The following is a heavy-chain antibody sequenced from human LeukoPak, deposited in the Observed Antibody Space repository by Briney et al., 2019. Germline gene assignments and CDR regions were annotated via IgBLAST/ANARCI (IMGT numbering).Heavy chain of an antibody. D-gene: IGHD2-2*01. CDR1: GYTFTSYA. CDR2: ISAYNSNS. V-gene: IGHV1-18*01. Sequence: ASVKVSCKASGYTFTSYAISWVRQAPGQGLEWMGWISAYNSNSNYAQKLQGRVTMTTDTSTSTAYMELRSLRSDDTAVYFCARDGCSTTNCYVQNWFDPWGQGTLVTVSS. CDR3: ARDGCSTTNCYVQNWFDP. J-gene: IGHJ5*02.